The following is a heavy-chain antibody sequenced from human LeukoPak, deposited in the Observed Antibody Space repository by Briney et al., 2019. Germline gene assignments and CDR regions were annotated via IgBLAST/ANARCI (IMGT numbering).Heavy chain of an antibody. CDR1: GDSISSGSYY. CDR3: ARDAWFGAGRTFAY. D-gene: IGHD3-10*01. J-gene: IGHJ4*02. V-gene: IGHV4-61*02. Sequence: SETLSLTCSVSGDSISSGSYYWSWLRQPAGKGLEWIGRIYTSGSTNYIPSLKSRLTISVDTSQNQFSLRLSSVTAADTAVYYCARDAWFGAGRTFAYWGQGTPVTVSS. CDR2: IYTSGST.